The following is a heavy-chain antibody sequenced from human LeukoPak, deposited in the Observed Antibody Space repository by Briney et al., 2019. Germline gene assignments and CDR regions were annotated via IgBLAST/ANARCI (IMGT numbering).Heavy chain of an antibody. D-gene: IGHD5-18*01. CDR3: ARSGYSYGADAVDI. Sequence: SQTLSLTCTVSGGSISSGSYYWSWIRQPAGKGLEWIGRIYTSGSTNYNPSLKSRVTISVDTSKNQFSLKLSSVTAADTAVYYCARSGYSYGADAVDIWGQGTMVTVSS. V-gene: IGHV4-61*02. CDR2: IYTSGST. CDR1: GGSISSGSYY. J-gene: IGHJ3*02.